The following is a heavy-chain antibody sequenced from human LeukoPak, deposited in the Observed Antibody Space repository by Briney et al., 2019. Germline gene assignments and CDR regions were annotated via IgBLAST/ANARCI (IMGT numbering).Heavy chain of an antibody. J-gene: IGHJ3*02. D-gene: IGHD3-10*01. V-gene: IGHV1-8*01. CDR3: ARGQGRGYGSGSYSAFDI. CDR1: GYTFTSYD. CDR2: MNPNSGNT. Sequence: GASVKVSCKASGYTFTSYDINWVRQATGQGLEWMGWMNPNSGNTGYAQKFQGRVTMTRNTSISTAYMELSSLRSEDTAVYYCARGQGRGYGSGSYSAFDIWGQGTMVTVSS.